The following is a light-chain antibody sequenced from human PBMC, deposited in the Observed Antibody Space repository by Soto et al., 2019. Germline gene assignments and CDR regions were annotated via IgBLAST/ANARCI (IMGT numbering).Light chain of an antibody. J-gene: IGLJ1*01. Sequence: QSALTQPASVSGSPGQSITISCTGTSSDIGDYNSVSWYQQHPGKAPKLTIYEVSNRPSGISNRFSGSKSGNTASLTISGLQAEDEADYSCSSYTSSSTYVFGTGTKLTVL. V-gene: IGLV2-14*01. CDR3: SSYTSSSTYV. CDR2: EVS. CDR1: SSDIGDYNS.